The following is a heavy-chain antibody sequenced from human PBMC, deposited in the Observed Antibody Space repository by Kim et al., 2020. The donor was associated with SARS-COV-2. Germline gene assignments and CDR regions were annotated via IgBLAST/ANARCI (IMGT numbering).Heavy chain of an antibody. CDR3: ARTRHDGYRAYGRDV. CDR1: GFSLSTSRMC. V-gene: IGHV2-70*11. CDR2: IDWDDAK. Sequence: SGPTLVNPTQTLTLTCAFSGFSLSTSRMCVSWIRQPPGKALEWLARIDWDDAKYFSTSLKTRLTISKGTSKNQVVLTMTNMDPVDTATYYCARTRHDGYRAYGRDVWGQGTTVTVSS. J-gene: IGHJ6*02. D-gene: IGHD2-21*01.